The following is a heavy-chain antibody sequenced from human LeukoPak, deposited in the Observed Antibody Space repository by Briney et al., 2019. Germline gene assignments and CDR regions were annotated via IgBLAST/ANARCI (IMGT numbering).Heavy chain of an antibody. CDR3: ARWDYFDTSGYVD. V-gene: IGHV3-11*06. J-gene: IGHJ4*02. CDR2: ISSGGGYT. Sequence: GGSLRLSCAASGFTFSDYYMSWIRQAPGKGLEWVSRISSGGGYTGYADSVKGRFTISRDNAKNSLYLQMNSLRAEDTAIYYCARWDYFDTSGYVDWGQGTLVTVSS. CDR1: GFTFSDYY. D-gene: IGHD3-22*01.